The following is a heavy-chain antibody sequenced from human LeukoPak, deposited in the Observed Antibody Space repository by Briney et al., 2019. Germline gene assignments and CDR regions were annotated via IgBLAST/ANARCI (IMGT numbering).Heavy chain of an antibody. D-gene: IGHD3-22*01. J-gene: IGHJ4*02. CDR3: ARARGFYYDFDY. CDR2: VSHSGDT. CDR1: GGSISSYY. Sequence: PSEALSLTCTVSGGSISSYYWSWIRQPPEKGLEWIGYVSHSGDTNYNPSLKSRVTISVDTSKNKSSLKVTSVTAADTAVYYCARARGFYYDFDYWGQGALVTVSS. V-gene: IGHV4-59*01.